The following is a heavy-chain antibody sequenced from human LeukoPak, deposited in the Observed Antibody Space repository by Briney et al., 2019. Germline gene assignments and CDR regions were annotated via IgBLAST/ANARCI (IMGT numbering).Heavy chain of an antibody. V-gene: IGHV5-51*01. CDR2: IYPGDSDT. D-gene: IGHD5-12*01. Sequence: GESLKISCKGSGYSFTKSWIGWVRQMPGKGLEWMGIIYPGDSDTRYSPSFQGQVTISADKSITTAYRHWSSLKASDTAMYHCARHGYGYYFDYWGQGTLVTVSS. J-gene: IGHJ4*02. CDR3: ARHGYGYYFDY. CDR1: GYSFTKSW.